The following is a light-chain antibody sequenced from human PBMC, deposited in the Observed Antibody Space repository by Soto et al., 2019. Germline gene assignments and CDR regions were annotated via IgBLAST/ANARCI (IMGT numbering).Light chain of an antibody. CDR3: ASWDDRLGAVI. CDR2: GNR. V-gene: IGLV1-40*01. CDR1: NSNLGAGYD. Sequence: QSVLTQPPSVSGAPGQRVTISCTGNNSNLGAGYDVHWYQQLPGAAPKLVIFGNRNRPSGVPERFSGSKSGTSASLAITGLQAEDEAVYYCASWDDRLGAVIFGGGTKVTVL. J-gene: IGLJ2*01.